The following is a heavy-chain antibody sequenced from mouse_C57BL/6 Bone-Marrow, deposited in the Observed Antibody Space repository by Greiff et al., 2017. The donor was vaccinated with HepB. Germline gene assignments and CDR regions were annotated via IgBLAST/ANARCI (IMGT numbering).Heavy chain of an antibody. CDR2: INPSNGGT. CDR3: ARASTTVVATHYFDY. D-gene: IGHD1-1*01. CDR1: GYTFTSYW. Sequence: QVQLQQPGAELVKPGASVKMSCKASGYTFTSYWITWVKQRPGQGLEWIGNINPSNGGTNYNEKFKNKATLTVDKSSSTAYMQLSSLTSEDSAVYYCARASTTVVATHYFDYWGQGTTLTVSS. J-gene: IGHJ2*01. V-gene: IGHV1-53*01.